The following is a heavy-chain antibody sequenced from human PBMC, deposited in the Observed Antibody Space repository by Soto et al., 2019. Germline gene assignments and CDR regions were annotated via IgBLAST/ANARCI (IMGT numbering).Heavy chain of an antibody. D-gene: IGHD5-18*01. CDR1: GFTFSSYA. CDR3: AAIGTTWIQLWLSPPFDY. CDR2: ISYDGSNK. J-gene: IGHJ4*02. Sequence: PGGALMLSCAASGFTFSSYAMHWVRQAPGKGLEWVAVISYDGSNKYYADSVKGRFTISRDNSKNTLYLQMNSLRAEDTAVYYCAAIGTTWIQLWLSPPFDYWGQGTLVTVSS. V-gene: IGHV3-30-3*01.